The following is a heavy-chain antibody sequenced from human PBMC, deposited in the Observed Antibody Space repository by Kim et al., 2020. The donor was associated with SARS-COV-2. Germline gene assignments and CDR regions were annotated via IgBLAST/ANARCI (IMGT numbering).Heavy chain of an antibody. D-gene: IGHD3-9*01. CDR3: ARAAYYDILTGYYIRSDGMDV. Sequence: GGSLRLSCAASGFTFSDYYMSWIRQAPGKGLEWVSYISSSGSTIYYADSVKGRFTISRDNAKNSLYLQMNSLRAEDTAVYYCARAAYYDILTGYYIRSDGMDVWGQGTTVTVSS. J-gene: IGHJ6*01. V-gene: IGHV3-11*01. CDR2: ISSSGSTI. CDR1: GFTFSDYY.